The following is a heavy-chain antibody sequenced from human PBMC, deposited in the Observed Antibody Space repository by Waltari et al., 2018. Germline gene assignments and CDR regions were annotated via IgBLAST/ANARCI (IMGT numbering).Heavy chain of an antibody. CDR3: ARRAAITAAGPTYYMDV. V-gene: IGHV4-38-2*01. D-gene: IGHD6-13*01. CDR1: GYSISSGYY. Sequence: QVQLQESGPGLVKPSETLSLTCAVSGYSISSGYYWGWIRQPPGKGLEWIGNIYHRWSTNYTPSRKSRVTISVDTSKNQFSLKLSSVTAADTAVYYCARRAAITAAGPTYYMDVWGKGTTVTVSS. CDR2: IYHRWST. J-gene: IGHJ6*03.